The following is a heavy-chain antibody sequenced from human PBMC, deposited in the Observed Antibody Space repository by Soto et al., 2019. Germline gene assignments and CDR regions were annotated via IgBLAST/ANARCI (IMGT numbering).Heavy chain of an antibody. J-gene: IGHJ4*02. D-gene: IGHD1-26*01. CDR2: IYYSGST. CDR3: ARDNLGGSYYDY. CDR1: VGSISSYY. Sequence: SETLSLTCTVSVGSISSYYWSWIRQPPGKGLEWIGYIYYSGSTNYNPSLKSRVTISVDTSKNQFSLKLSSVTAADTAVYYCARDNLGGSYYDYWGQGTLVTVSS. V-gene: IGHV4-59*01.